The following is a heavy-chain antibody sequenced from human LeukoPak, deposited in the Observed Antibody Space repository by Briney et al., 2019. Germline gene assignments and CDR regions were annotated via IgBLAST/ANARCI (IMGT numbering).Heavy chain of an antibody. CDR2: IIPIFGTA. J-gene: IGHJ4*02. CDR3: AGGYSYGPSFDY. V-gene: IGHV1-69*01. D-gene: IGHD5-18*01. CDR1: GGTFSSYY. Sequence: SVKVSCKASGGTFSSYYIIWLRHAPGAGLECMAAIIPIFGTANYGQRFQGRVTITSDESTSTAYMELSSLRSEDTAVYYCAGGYSYGPSFDYWGQGTLVTVSS.